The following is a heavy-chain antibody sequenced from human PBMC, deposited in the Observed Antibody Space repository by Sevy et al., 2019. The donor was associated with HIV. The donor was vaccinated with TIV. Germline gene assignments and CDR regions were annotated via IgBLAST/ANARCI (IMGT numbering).Heavy chain of an antibody. CDR3: ATRSSGRGYYYYGMDV. J-gene: IGHJ6*02. Sequence: GGSLRLSCAASGFTFSNYNMNWVRQAPGKGLEWVSSISSSSSTIYYADSVKGRFTISRDNAKNSLYLQMNSLRAEDTAVYYCATRSSGRGYYYYGMDVWGQGTTVTVSS. CDR1: GFTFSNYN. V-gene: IGHV3-48*01. D-gene: IGHD6-6*01. CDR2: ISSSSSTI.